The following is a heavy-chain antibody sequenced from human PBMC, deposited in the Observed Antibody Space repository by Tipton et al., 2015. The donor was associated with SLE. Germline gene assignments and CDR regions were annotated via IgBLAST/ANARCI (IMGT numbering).Heavy chain of an antibody. CDR1: GGSISSHY. CDR2: IYYSGGT. D-gene: IGHD1-1*01. V-gene: IGHV4-59*11. CDR3: ARDQGNSNWSFDL. J-gene: IGHJ2*01. Sequence: LRLSCTVSGGSISSHYWSWIRQPPGKGLEWIGYIYYSGGTNYDPSLRSRVTISADTSKNQFSLKLSSVTAADTAVYYCARDQGNSNWSFDLWGRGTLVTVSS.